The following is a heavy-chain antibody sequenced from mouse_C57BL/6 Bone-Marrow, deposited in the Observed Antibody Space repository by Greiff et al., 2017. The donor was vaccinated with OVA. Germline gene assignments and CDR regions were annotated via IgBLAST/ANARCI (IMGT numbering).Heavy chain of an antibody. CDR3: ARALYGPLFAY. Sequence: QVQLKQPGAELVNPGASVKMSCKASGYTFTSYWITWVKQRPGQGLEWIGDIYPGSGSTNYNEKFKSKATLTVDTSSSTAYMQLSSLTSEDSAVYYCARALYGPLFAYWGQGTLVTVSA. J-gene: IGHJ3*01. V-gene: IGHV1-55*01. CDR2: IYPGSGST. D-gene: IGHD1-1*01. CDR1: GYTFTSYW.